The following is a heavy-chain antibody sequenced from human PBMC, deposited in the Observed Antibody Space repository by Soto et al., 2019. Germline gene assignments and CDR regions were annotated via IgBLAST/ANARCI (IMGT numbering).Heavy chain of an antibody. Sequence: SETLSLTCTVSGGSISSGGYYWSWIRQHPGKGLEWIGYIYYSGSTYYNPSLESRVTISVDTSKNQFSLKLSSVTAADTAVYYCARKDGRELLDWGQGTLVTVSS. V-gene: IGHV4-31*03. J-gene: IGHJ4*02. CDR3: ARKDGRELLD. D-gene: IGHD1-26*01. CDR2: IYYSGST. CDR1: GGSISSGGYY.